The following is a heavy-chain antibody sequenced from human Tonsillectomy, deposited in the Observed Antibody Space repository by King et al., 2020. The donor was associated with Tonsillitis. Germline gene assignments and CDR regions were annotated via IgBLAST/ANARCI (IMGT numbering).Heavy chain of an antibody. Sequence: EVQLVESGGGVVQPGGSLRLSCAASGFTFDDYAMHWVRQAPGKGLEWVSLISGDGGSTYFADSVKGRFTISRDNSKNSLYLQMNSLRTEDTALYYCAKAWRRQLTHMGDDAFDIWGQGTMVTVSS. D-gene: IGHD3-16*01. CDR1: GFTFDDYA. V-gene: IGHV3-43*02. J-gene: IGHJ3*02. CDR3: AKAWRRQLTHMGDDAFDI. CDR2: ISGDGGST.